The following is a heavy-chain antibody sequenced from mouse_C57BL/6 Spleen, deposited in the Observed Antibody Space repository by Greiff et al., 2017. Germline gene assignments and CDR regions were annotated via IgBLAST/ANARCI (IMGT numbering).Heavy chain of an antibody. CDR3: ARRDYGSSYGYCDF. D-gene: IGHD1-1*01. J-gene: IGHJ1*03. V-gene: IGHV1-80*01. Sequence: QVQLQQSGAELVKPGASVKISCKASGYAFSSYWMNWVKQRPGKGLEWIGQIYPGDGDTKYNGKFKGKATLTADKSSSTAYMQISSLTSEDSAVYFCARRDYGSSYGYCDFWGTGTTVTVSS. CDR1: GYAFSSYW. CDR2: IYPGDGDT.